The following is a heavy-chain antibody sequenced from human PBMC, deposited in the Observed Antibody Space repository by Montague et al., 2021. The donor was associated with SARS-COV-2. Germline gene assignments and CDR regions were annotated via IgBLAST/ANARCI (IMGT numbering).Heavy chain of an antibody. CDR2: IYSDGSST. V-gene: IGHV3-23*03. J-gene: IGHJ4*02. D-gene: IGHD3-3*01. Sequence: SLRLSCAASGLTFNNYAFSWVRQAPGKGLEWVSIIYSDGSSTYYADSVKGRFTISRDNSKNTLYLQMNSLRAEDTAVYSCTKGGRNFYELDGFDSWGQGTPVTVSS. CDR3: TKGGRNFYELDGFDS. CDR1: GLTFNNYA.